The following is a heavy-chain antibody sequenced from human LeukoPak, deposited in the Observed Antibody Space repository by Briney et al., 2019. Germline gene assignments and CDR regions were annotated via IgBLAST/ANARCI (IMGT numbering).Heavy chain of an antibody. Sequence: SETLSLTCTVSGGSISSYYWSWIRQPAGKGVEWIGRIYTSGSTNYNPSLKSRVTMSVDTSKNQFSLKLSSVTAADTAVYYCARDDYGDYDRGRWFDPWGQGTLVTVSS. CDR1: GGSISSYY. V-gene: IGHV4-4*07. CDR3: ARDDYGDYDRGRWFDP. CDR2: IYTSGST. D-gene: IGHD4-17*01. J-gene: IGHJ5*02.